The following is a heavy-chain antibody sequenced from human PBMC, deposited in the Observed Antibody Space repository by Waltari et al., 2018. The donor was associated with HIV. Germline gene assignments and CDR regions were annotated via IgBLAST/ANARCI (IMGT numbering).Heavy chain of an antibody. Sequence: QVQLVESGGGVVQPGRSLRLSCAASGFTFKNYGMHWVRQAPGKGLEWVAVIWYDGSNKDYADSVKGLFTISRDNSKNRLYLQMNSLRAEDTAVYYCARDRGGSSSLVLDSWGQGTLVTVSS. CDR2: IWYDGSNK. D-gene: IGHD6-6*01. V-gene: IGHV3-33*01. CDR3: ARDRGGSSSLVLDS. J-gene: IGHJ4*02. CDR1: GFTFKNYG.